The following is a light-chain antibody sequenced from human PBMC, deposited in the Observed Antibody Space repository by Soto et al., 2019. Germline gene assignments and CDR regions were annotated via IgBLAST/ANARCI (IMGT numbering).Light chain of an antibody. CDR2: GVS. CDR3: QQYDNSPLT. Sequence: EIVLTQSPGTLSLSPGERATLSCTASQSISGSYLAWYQQKPGQAPRVVIYGVSRRATGIPDRFSGSGSGTGFTLTISRLEPEDFAVYYCQQYDNSPLTFGGGTKVEVK. CDR1: QSISGSY. J-gene: IGKJ4*01. V-gene: IGKV3-20*01.